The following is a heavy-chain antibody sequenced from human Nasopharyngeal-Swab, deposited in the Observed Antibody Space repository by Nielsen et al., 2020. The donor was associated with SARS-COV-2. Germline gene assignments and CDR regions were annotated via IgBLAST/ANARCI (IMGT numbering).Heavy chain of an antibody. D-gene: IGHD3-10*01. J-gene: IGHJ4*02. CDR1: GFTFSSYA. V-gene: IGHV3-30-3*01. CDR2: ISYDGSNK. CDR3: ARDRITMVRGVYLDY. Sequence: GGSLRLSCAASGFTFSSYAMHWVRQAPGKGLEWVAVISYDGSNKYYADSVKGRFTIPRDNSKNTLYLQMNSLRAEDTAVYYCARDRITMVRGVYLDYWGQGTLVTVSS.